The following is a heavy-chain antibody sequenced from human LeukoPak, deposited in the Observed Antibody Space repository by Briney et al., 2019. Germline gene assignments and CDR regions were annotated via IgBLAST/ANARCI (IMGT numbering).Heavy chain of an antibody. V-gene: IGHV1-18*01. D-gene: IGHD3-16*01. CDR2: ISAYNGNT. CDR3: ARDYDYVWGSPGSAFDI. J-gene: IGHJ3*02. Sequence: ASVKASCKASGYTFTSYGISWVRQAPGQGLEWMGWISAYNGNTNYAQKLQGRVTMTRDTSMSTAYMELRSLRSDDTAVYYGARDYDYVWGSPGSAFDIWGQGTMVTVPS. CDR1: GYTFTSYG.